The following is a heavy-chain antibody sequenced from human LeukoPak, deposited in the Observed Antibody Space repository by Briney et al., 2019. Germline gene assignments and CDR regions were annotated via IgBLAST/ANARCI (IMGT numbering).Heavy chain of an antibody. CDR1: GYTFTGYY. CDR3: ARSYSSSWYANNWFDP. CDR2: INPNSGGT. J-gene: IGHJ5*02. V-gene: IGHV1-2*02. Sequence: ASVKVSCKASGYTFTGYYMHWVRQAPGQGLEWMGWINPNSGGTNYAQKFQGRVTMTRDTSISTAYMELSRLRSDDTAVYYCARSYSSSWYANNWFDPWGQGTLVTVSS. D-gene: IGHD6-13*01.